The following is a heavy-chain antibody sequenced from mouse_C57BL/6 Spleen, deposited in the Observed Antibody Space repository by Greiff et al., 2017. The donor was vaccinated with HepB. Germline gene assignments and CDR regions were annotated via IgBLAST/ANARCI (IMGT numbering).Heavy chain of an antibody. J-gene: IGHJ3*01. Sequence: VQGVESGAELVRPGTSVKMSCKASGYTFTNYWIGWAKQRPGHGLEWIGDIYPGGGYTNYNEKFKGKATLTADKSSSTAYMQFSSLTSEDSAIYYCARGYYYGSSYVPFAYWGQGTLVTVSA. CDR1: GYTFTNYW. CDR2: IYPGGGYT. D-gene: IGHD1-1*01. CDR3: ARGYYYGSSYVPFAY. V-gene: IGHV1-63*01.